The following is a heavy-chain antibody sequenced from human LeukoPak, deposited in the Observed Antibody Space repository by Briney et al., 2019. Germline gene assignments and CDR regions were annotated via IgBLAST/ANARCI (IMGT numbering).Heavy chain of an antibody. CDR2: INPSSGST. Sequence: ASVKVSCKASGYTFTGYYMHWVRQAPGQGLEWMGIINPSSGSTSYAQKFQGRVTMTRDTSTSTVYMELSSLRSGDTAIYYCARVLGAHRYGSIDHWGQGTLVTVSS. CDR1: GYTFTGYY. D-gene: IGHD5-18*01. CDR3: ARVLGAHRYGSIDH. V-gene: IGHV1-46*01. J-gene: IGHJ4*02.